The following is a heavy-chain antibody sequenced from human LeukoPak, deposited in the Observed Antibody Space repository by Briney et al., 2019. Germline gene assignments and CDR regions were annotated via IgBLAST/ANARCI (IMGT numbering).Heavy chain of an antibody. CDR1: VGSISSYY. J-gene: IGHJ4*02. V-gene: IGHV4-59*01. Sequence: SEILSFTCTVSVGSISSYYWSWIRQPPGKGLEWIGYIYYSGSTNYNPSLKSRVTISVDTSKNQFSLKLSSVTAADTAVYYCARDYSYYYDSGGFDYWGQGTLVTVSS. CDR3: ARDYSYYYDSGGFDY. CDR2: IYYSGST. D-gene: IGHD3-22*01.